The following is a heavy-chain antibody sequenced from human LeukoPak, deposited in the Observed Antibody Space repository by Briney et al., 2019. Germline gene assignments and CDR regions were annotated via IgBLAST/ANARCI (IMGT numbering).Heavy chain of an antibody. J-gene: IGHJ4*02. CDR2: IIPIFGTA. CDR3: ARRNDYGDYGVPGYYFDY. D-gene: IGHD4-17*01. CDR1: GGTFSSYA. V-gene: IGHV1-69*13. Sequence: GASVKVSCKASGGTFSSYAISWVRQAPGQGLEWMGGIIPIFGTANYAQKFQGRVTITADESTSTAYMELSSLRSEDTAVYYCARRNDYGDYGVPGYYFDYWGQGTLVTVSS.